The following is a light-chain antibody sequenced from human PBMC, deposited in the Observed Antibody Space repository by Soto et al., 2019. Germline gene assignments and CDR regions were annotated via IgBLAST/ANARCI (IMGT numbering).Light chain of an antibody. CDR3: PQYENLPT. CDR1: QSISSY. J-gene: IGKJ5*01. Sequence: EIQMTQSPSSLSASVGDRVTITGRASQSISSYLNWYQQKPGKSPKLLIYAESSLQSGVPSRFSGSGSGTEFTLTISSLQPEDFATYYCPQYENLPTFGPGTRLEI. V-gene: IGKV1-39*01. CDR2: AES.